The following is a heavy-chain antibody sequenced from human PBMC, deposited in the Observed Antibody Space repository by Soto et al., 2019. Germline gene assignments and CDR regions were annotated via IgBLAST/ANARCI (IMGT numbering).Heavy chain of an antibody. J-gene: IGHJ6*02. V-gene: IGHV3-15*07. D-gene: IGHD2-15*01. Sequence: VQLVESGGGLVKPGGSLRLSCAASGFSFSNAWMNWVRQAPGKGLEWVGRIKRKIDGEATDYAGPVKGRFTVFRDDSKSALYLQMNSLKGDDTAVYYCTTGSVAGVWGQGTTVTVS. CDR2: IKRKIDGEAT. CDR1: GFSFSNAW. CDR3: TTGSVAGV.